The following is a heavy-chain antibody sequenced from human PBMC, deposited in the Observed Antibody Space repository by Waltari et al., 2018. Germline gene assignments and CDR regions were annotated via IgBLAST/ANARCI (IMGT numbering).Heavy chain of an antibody. CDR3: ARGVGGSGYYFHLDY. D-gene: IGHD3-22*01. V-gene: IGHV4-39*07. Sequence: QLQLQESGPGLVKPSETLSLTCTVSGGSISSSSYYWGWIRQPPGKGLEWIGSIYYSGSTNYNPTLKSRVTISVDTSKNQFSLKLSSVTAADTAVYYCARGVGGSGYYFHLDYWGQGTLVTVSS. CDR2: IYYSGST. CDR1: GGSISSSSYY. J-gene: IGHJ4*02.